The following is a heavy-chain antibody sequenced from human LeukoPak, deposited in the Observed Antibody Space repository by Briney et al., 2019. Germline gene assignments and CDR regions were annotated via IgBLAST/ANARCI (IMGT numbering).Heavy chain of an antibody. J-gene: IGHJ3*02. CDR3: ARACSGGSCYLAAFDI. Sequence: GGSLRLSCAVSGFTFSSYAMSWVRQAPGKGVEWVSAISNSGGSTYYADSVKGRFTISRDNSKNTLYLQMNSLRAEDTAVYYCARACSGGSCYLAAFDIWGQGTMVTVSS. D-gene: IGHD2-15*01. V-gene: IGHV3-23*01. CDR1: GFTFSSYA. CDR2: ISNSGGST.